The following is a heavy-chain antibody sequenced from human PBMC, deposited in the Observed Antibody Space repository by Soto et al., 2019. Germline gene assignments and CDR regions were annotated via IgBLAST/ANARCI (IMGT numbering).Heavy chain of an antibody. Sequence: ASVKVSCKASGYTFTSYGISRVRQAPGQGLEWMGWISAYNGNTNYAQKLQGRVTMTTDTSTSTAYMELRSLRSDDTAVYYCARPIQLLYEGVYYYYYGMDVWGQGTTVTVSS. CDR1: GYTFTSYG. D-gene: IGHD2-2*02. J-gene: IGHJ6*02. CDR2: ISAYNGNT. V-gene: IGHV1-18*01. CDR3: ARPIQLLYEGVYYYYYGMDV.